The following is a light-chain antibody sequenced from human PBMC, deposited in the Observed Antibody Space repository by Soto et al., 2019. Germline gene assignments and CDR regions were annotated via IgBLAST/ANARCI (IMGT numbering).Light chain of an antibody. Sequence: DIQMTQSPSSLSASVGDRVTITCRASQVISNYLAWYQQKPGKVPKLLIYAASTLQSGVPSRFSGSGSGTDFTLTISSLQPEDVATYYCQKYSSAPPFFGQGTKLEIK. CDR2: AAS. V-gene: IGKV1-27*01. CDR3: QKYSSAPPF. CDR1: QVISNY. J-gene: IGKJ2*01.